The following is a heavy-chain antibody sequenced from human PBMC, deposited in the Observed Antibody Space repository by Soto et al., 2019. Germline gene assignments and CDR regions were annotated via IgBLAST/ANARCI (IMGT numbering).Heavy chain of an antibody. D-gene: IGHD2-21*02. Sequence: QVQLQESGPGLVKPSQTLSLTCTVSGGSISSGGYYWSWIRQHPGKGLEWIGYIYDSGSTYYNPSLKSRVTISVDTSKNQFSLKRSSVTAADTAVYYWARVSGGDCHYGMDVWGQGTTVTVSS. CDR2: IYDSGST. CDR3: ARVSGGDCHYGMDV. CDR1: GGSISSGGYY. V-gene: IGHV4-31*03. J-gene: IGHJ6*02.